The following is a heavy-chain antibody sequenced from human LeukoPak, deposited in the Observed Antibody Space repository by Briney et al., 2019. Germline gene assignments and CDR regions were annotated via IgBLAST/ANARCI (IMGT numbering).Heavy chain of an antibody. CDR2: IYCGGAT. Sequence: GSLRLSCAASGFTVSNNYMRWVRQAPGKGLEWVSSIYCGGATKYAVSVKGRFTISRDNSKNTLYLQMNSLRPEDTAVYYCARVREGPWGQGTLVT. J-gene: IGHJ5*02. CDR3: ARVREGP. V-gene: IGHV3-53*01. D-gene: IGHD1-26*01. CDR1: GFTVSNNY.